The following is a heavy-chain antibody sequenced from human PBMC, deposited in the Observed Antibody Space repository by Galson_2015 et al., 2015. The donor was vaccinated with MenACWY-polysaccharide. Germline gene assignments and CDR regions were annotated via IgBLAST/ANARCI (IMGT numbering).Heavy chain of an antibody. V-gene: IGHV4-39*01. Sequence: ETLSLTCTVSGGSISSSSYYWGWIRQPPGKGLEWIGTIYIYYGGGTYYNPSLKSRATISVDTSKNQFSLKLSSVTAADAAVYYCARPWAQFSFFDSWGPGTLVTVSS. J-gene: IGHJ4*02. CDR3: ARPWAQFSFFDS. CDR1: GGSISSSSYY. D-gene: IGHD1-26*01. CDR2: IYIYYGGGT.